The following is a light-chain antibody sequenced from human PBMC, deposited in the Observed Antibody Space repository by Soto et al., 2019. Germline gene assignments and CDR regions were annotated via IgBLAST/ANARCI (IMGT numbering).Light chain of an antibody. CDR1: QSVSSSY. V-gene: IGKV3-20*01. Sequence: EIVLTQSPGTLSLSPGERATLSCRASQSVSSSYLAWYQQKPGQAPRLLIYGASSRATGIPDRFSGSGSGTDLTLTISRREPEDFAVYYCQQYGRSPTFGPGTKVDIK. J-gene: IGKJ3*01. CDR3: QQYGRSPT. CDR2: GAS.